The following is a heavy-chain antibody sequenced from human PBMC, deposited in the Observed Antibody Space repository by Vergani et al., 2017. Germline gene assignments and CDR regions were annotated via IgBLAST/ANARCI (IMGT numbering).Heavy chain of an antibody. V-gene: IGHV3-23*04. CDR2: ISGSGGST. CDR3: AKDSGSSGWPNDAFDF. D-gene: IGHD6-19*01. CDR1: GFTVSSNY. Sequence: EVQLVESGGGLIQPGGSLRLSCAASGFTVSSNYMSWVRQAPGKGLEWVSVISGSGGSTYYADSVKGRFTISRDNSKNTLYLQMNSLRAEDTAVYYCAKDSGSSGWPNDAFDFWGQGTMVTVSS. J-gene: IGHJ3*01.